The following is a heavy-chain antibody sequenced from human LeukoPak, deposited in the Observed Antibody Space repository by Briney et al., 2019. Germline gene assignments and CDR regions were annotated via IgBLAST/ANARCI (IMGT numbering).Heavy chain of an antibody. CDR1: GYTFTGYY. Sequence: ASVKVSCKASGYTFTGYYIHWVRQAPGQGREWMGWINPNTGGTYYAQKFQGRVTWTRDTSITTAYMELSSLRSDDTAVYFCAREGMDYGGNSVFVLWGQGTLVTVSS. V-gene: IGHV1-2*02. D-gene: IGHD4-23*01. J-gene: IGHJ4*02. CDR2: INPNTGGT. CDR3: AREGMDYGGNSVFVL.